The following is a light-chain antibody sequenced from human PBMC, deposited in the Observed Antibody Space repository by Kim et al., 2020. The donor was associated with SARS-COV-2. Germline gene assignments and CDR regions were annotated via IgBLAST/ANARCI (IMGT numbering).Light chain of an antibody. Sequence: VAPGKSARIPCGGNNIESRTVHWYQQRPGQAPVLVIYYDDDRPSGIPERFSGSTSGNTATLTISRVEAGDEADYYCQVWDSSSGHPFGGGTQLTVL. CDR1: NIESRT. V-gene: IGLV3-21*04. J-gene: IGLJ2*01. CDR2: YDD. CDR3: QVWDSSSGHP.